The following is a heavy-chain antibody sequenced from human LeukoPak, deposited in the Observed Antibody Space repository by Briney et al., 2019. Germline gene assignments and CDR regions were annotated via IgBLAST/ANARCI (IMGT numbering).Heavy chain of an antibody. D-gene: IGHD1-26*01. CDR1: GSTFTSSG. Sequence: GASVKVSYKASGSTFTSSGISGVRPAPGQGLEWMGWITAYNGNTNYAQKLQGRVTITTDTSTSTAYMELRSLRSVDTAVYYCARDRRAVVGATYYYYYGMDVWGQGTTVTVSS. J-gene: IGHJ6*02. CDR2: ITAYNGNT. CDR3: ARDRRAVVGATYYYYYGMDV. V-gene: IGHV1-18*01.